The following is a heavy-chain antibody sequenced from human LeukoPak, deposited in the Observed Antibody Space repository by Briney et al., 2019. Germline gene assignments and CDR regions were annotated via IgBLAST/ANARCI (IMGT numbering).Heavy chain of an antibody. Sequence: ASVKVSCKASGYTFTSYGISWVRQAPGQGLEWMGWISAYNGNTNYAQKLQGRVNMTTDTSTSTAYMELRSLRSDDTAVYYCARKEGDYYDSSGYLRYWGQGTLVTVSS. CDR3: ARKEGDYYDSSGYLRY. CDR1: GYTFTSYG. CDR2: ISAYNGNT. V-gene: IGHV1-18*01. J-gene: IGHJ4*02. D-gene: IGHD3-22*01.